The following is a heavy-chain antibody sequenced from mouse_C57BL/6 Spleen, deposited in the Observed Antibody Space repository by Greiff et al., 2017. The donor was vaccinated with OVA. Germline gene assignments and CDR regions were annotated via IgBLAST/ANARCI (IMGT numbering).Heavy chain of an antibody. J-gene: IGHJ3*01. V-gene: IGHV6-6*01. CDR2: IRNKANNHAT. CDR1: GFTFSDAW. Sequence: EVQGVESGGGLVQPGGSMKLSCAASGFTFSDAWMDWVRQSPEKGLEWVAEIRNKANNHATYYAESVKGRFTISRDDSKSSVYLQMNSLRAEDTGIYYCTRRYSNYGFAYWGQGTLVTVSA. CDR3: TRRYSNYGFAY. D-gene: IGHD2-5*01.